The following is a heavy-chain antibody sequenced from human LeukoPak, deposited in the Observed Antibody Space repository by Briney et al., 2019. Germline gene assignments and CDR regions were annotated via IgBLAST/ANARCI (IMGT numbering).Heavy chain of an antibody. CDR2: IIPIFGTA. CDR3: AREEGYFSGSYHLDY. V-gene: IGHV1-69*05. J-gene: IGHJ4*02. D-gene: IGHD1-26*01. CDR1: GGTFSSYA. Sequence: SVKVSCKASGGTFSSYAISWVRQAPGQGLEWMGRIIPIFGTANYAQKFQGRVTITTDESTSTAYMELSSLRSEDTAVYYCAREEGYFSGSYHLDYWGQGTLVTVSS.